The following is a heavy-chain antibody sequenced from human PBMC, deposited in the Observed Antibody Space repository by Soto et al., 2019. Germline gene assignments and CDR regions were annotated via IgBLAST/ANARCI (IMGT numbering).Heavy chain of an antibody. J-gene: IGHJ4*02. Sequence: VSGPTVLNPTQTLSLTCTFSGASRRTSGAGGGWIRQHPGKALEWLALIHWNDDNRYRPVLRSRLTFTKDTSKNQVVLTMTKMDPVDTATYYCAHSGIQLWTPYFDYWGQGALVTVSS. CDR1: GASRRTSGAG. CDR2: IHWNDDN. D-gene: IGHD5-18*01. CDR3: AHSGIQLWTPYFDY. V-gene: IGHV2-5*01.